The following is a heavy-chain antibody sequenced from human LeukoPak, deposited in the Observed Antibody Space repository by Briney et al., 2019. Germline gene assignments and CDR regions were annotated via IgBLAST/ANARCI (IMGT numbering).Heavy chain of an antibody. CDR2: ISSDGYSI. CDR3: ARDHGLVAEPAFDV. J-gene: IGHJ3*01. D-gene: IGHD2-15*01. V-gene: IGHV3-48*03. CDR1: GFTFSTYE. Sequence: PGGSLRLPCAASGFTFSTYEMNWVRQAPGKGLEWVSFISSDGYSIYYADSVKGRFTISRDNAKNSLYLQMNSLRAEDTAVYYCARDHGLVAEPAFDVWGQGTMVTVSS.